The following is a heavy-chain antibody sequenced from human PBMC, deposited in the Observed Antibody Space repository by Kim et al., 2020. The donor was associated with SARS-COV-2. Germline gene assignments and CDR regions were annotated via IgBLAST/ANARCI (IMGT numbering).Heavy chain of an antibody. V-gene: IGHV3-33*05. J-gene: IGHJ4*02. D-gene: IGHD6-13*01. CDR3: ASLIAAAGTYLVTAMHTGDY. CDR2: ISYDGSNK. Sequence: GGSLRLSCAASGFTFSSYGMHWVRQAPGKGLEWVAAISYDGSNKYYADSVKGRFTISRDNSKNTLYLQMNSLRAEDTAVYYCASLIAAAGTYLVTAMHTGDYWGQGTPVTVSS. CDR1: GFTFSSYG.